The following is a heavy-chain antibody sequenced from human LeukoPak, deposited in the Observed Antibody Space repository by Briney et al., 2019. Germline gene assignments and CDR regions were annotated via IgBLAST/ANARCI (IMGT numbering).Heavy chain of an antibody. CDR3: AKGKWFGELLGIDY. J-gene: IGHJ4*02. Sequence: GGSLKLSCAASGFTFSSYGMHWVRQAPGKGLEWVAVISYDGSNKYYADSVKGRFTLSRDNSKNTLYLQMTSLRAEDSAVYYCAKGKWFGELLGIDYWGQGTLVTVSS. D-gene: IGHD3-10*01. CDR2: ISYDGSNK. V-gene: IGHV3-30*18. CDR1: GFTFSSYG.